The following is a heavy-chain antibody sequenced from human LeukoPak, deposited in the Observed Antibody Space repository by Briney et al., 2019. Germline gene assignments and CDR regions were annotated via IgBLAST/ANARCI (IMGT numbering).Heavy chain of an antibody. V-gene: IGHV4-34*01. Sequence: SQTLSLTCTVSGGSISSYYWSWIRQPPGQGLEWIGEIDHSGNTNYDPSLKSRVTMSIDTSKNQFSLKLTSVTAADTAVYYCARSYYYVDFWAQGARVTVSS. CDR2: IDHSGNT. D-gene: IGHD3-10*01. CDR3: ARSYYYVDF. J-gene: IGHJ4*02. CDR1: GGSISSYY.